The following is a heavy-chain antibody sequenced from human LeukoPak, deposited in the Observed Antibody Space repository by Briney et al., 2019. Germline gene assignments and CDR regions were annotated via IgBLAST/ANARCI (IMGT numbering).Heavy chain of an antibody. D-gene: IGHD3-22*01. Sequence: LRLSCAASGFTFSSYAMSWVRQAPGKGLEWIGYIYHSGSTYYNPSLKSRVTISVDRSKNQFSLKLGSVTAADTAVYYCARGPYYYDNLAYYFDYWGQGTLVTVSS. CDR1: GFTFSSYA. CDR2: IYHSGST. CDR3: ARGPYYYDNLAYYFDY. V-gene: IGHV4-30-2*01. J-gene: IGHJ4*02.